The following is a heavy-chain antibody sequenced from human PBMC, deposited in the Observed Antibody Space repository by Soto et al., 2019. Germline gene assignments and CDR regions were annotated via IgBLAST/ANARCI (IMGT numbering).Heavy chain of an antibody. CDR1: GFTFSSYA. V-gene: IGHV3-23*01. CDR3: AQDRLNYYDSSGSVQY. D-gene: IGHD3-22*01. CDR2: ISGSGGST. Sequence: GGSLRLSCAASGFTFSSYAMSWVRQAPGKGLEWVSDISGSGGSTYYADSVKGRFTISRDNSKNTLYLQMNSLRAEDTAVYYCAQDRLNYYDSSGSVQYWGQGTLVTVSS. J-gene: IGHJ4*02.